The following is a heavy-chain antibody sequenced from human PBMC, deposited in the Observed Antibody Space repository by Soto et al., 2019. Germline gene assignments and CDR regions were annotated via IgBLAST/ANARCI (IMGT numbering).Heavy chain of an antibody. CDR3: ARFVRSCSGTTCYTRADV. J-gene: IGHJ6*02. V-gene: IGHV4-61*01. Sequence: SSETLSLTCTVSGGSVSSDTHYWSWIRQPPGKRLEWIGFIYSSGSPNYNPSLKSRVTMSVDTSKNQFSLKLRSVIVADTAVYHCARFVRSCSGTTCYTRADVWGQGTTVTVSS. CDR1: GGSVSSDTHY. D-gene: IGHD2-2*02. CDR2: IYSSGSP.